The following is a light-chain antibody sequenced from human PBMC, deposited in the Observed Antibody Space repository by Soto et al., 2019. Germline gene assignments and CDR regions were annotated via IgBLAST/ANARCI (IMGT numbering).Light chain of an antibody. V-gene: IGKV3-15*01. CDR2: GAS. Sequence: EIVMTQSPATLSVSPGERATLSCRASQSVSNNLAWYQQKPGQAPRLLIYGASTRATGIPARFSGSGSGREFTLTISSLQSEDFAVYYCQQYNNWPGTFGGGTKVEIK. CDR3: QQYNNWPGT. J-gene: IGKJ4*01. CDR1: QSVSNN.